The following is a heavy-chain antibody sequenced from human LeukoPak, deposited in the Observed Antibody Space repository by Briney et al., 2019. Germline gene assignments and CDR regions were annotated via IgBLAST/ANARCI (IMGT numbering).Heavy chain of an antibody. V-gene: IGHV4-39*01. CDR1: GGSITSSSYY. CDR2: IYYSGST. CDR3: ARSLRSDAFDI. D-gene: IGHD4-17*01. Sequence: SETLSLTCTVSGGSITSSSYYWGWIRQPPGKGLEWIGSIYYSGSTYYNPSLKSRVTISVDTSKNQFSLKLSSVTAADTAVYYCARSLRSDAFDIWGQGTMVTVSS. J-gene: IGHJ3*02.